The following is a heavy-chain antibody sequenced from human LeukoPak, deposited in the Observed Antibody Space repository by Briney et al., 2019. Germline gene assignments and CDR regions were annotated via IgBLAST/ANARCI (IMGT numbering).Heavy chain of an antibody. J-gene: IGHJ5*02. CDR2: IKQDGSEK. Sequence: GGSLRLSCAASGFTFSSYWMSWVRQAPGEGLEWVAKIKQDGSEKYYVDSVKGRFTISRDNAKNSMYLLMNSLRVEDTAVYYCVRDVLYYYGAERLFWFDPWGQGTLVTVSS. CDR3: VRDVLYYYGAERLFWFDP. D-gene: IGHD3-10*01. V-gene: IGHV3-7*01. CDR1: GFTFSSYW.